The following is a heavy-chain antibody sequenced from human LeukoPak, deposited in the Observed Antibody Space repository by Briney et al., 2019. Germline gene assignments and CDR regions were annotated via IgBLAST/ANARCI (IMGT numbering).Heavy chain of an antibody. CDR2: IGATDDST. CDR3: ARENIFDF. D-gene: IGHD2/OR15-2a*01. V-gene: IGHV3-23*01. J-gene: IGHJ4*01. Sequence: GGSLSLSCAVCGFNFYNYGVSWVRRARGEGTEWVSAIGATDDSTYYADSVKGRFTISRDNSRNTVYLQMNSLRVADTALYFYARENIFDFWGQGTLVTVSS. CDR1: GFNFYNYG.